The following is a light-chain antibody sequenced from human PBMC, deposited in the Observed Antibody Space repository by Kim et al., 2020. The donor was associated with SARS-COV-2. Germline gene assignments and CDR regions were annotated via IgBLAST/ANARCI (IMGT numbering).Light chain of an antibody. CDR3: QQYHSWPLT. J-gene: IGKJ1*01. Sequence: VFPWEKDTLSCIARQSVDTKLAWCQRMPGKTPRLLIYSASTGATVIPARFSGSGSGTEFTLSISSLQSEDSSVYYCQQYHSWPLTFGQGTKGYIK. CDR1: QSVDTK. V-gene: IGKV3-15*01. CDR2: SAS.